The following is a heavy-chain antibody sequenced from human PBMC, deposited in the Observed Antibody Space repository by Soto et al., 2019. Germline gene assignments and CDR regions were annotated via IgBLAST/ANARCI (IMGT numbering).Heavy chain of an antibody. V-gene: IGHV4-39*01. Sequence: ASETLSLTCTASRGSITGSTYYWGWVRQPPGKGLEWIGSINYRGNTFYNPSLKSRVTLSVDSSKNQISLKVTSMTAADTATYYCARQGGYFDYWGQGALVTVSS. CDR3: ARQGGYFDY. CDR2: INYRGNT. CDR1: RGSITGSTYY. D-gene: IGHD2-15*01. J-gene: IGHJ4*02.